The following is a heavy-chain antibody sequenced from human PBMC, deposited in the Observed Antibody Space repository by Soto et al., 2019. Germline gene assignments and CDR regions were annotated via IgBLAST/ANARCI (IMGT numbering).Heavy chain of an antibody. CDR1: GFTFSSYA. CDR3: AKAQLGYWYFDL. J-gene: IGHJ2*01. D-gene: IGHD1-1*01. Sequence: GGSLRLSCAASGFTFSSYAMNWVRQAPGKGLEWVSAVTGSGSGTFYADSVKGRFTISRDNSRNTLYLQVNGLRAEDTAIYYCAKAQLGYWYFDLWGRGTLVTVSS. V-gene: IGHV3-23*01. CDR2: VTGSGSGT.